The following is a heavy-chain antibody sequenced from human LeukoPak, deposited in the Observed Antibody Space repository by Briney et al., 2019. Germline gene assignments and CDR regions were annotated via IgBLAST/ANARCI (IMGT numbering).Heavy chain of an antibody. J-gene: IGHJ5*02. Sequence: SVKVSCKASGGTFSSYAISWVRQAPGQGLEWMGRVIPIFGTANYAQKFQGRVTITTDESTSTAYMELSSLRSEDTAVYYCAECRRDGYGCWFDPWGQGTLVTVSS. CDR1: GGTFSSYA. V-gene: IGHV1-69*05. CDR3: AECRRDGYGCWFDP. CDR2: VIPIFGTA. D-gene: IGHD5-24*01.